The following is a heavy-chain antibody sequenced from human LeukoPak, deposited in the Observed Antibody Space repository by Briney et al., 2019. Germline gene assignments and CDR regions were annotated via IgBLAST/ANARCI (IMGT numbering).Heavy chain of an antibody. CDR2: IWYDGSNK. CDR3: ARAWGAGPFDY. CDR1: GFTFSSYG. J-gene: IGHJ4*02. Sequence: GALRLSRAAVGFTFSSYGLHWVRQAPGQGLEWVAVIWYDGSNKYYADSVKGRFTISRDNSKNTLYLQMNSLRAEDTAVYYCARAWGAGPFDYWGQGTLVTVSS. D-gene: IGHD1-26*01. V-gene: IGHV3-33*01.